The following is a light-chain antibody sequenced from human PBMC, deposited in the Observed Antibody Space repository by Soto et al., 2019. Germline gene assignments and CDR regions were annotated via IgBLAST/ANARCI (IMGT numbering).Light chain of an antibody. J-gene: IGKJ1*01. CDR1: QTIISNF. CDR3: QLYGRSPKT. V-gene: IGKV3-20*01. Sequence: EIVLTQSPGTLSLSPGERATLSCRATQTIISNFLAWYQQKPGQAPKLVIHGASTRPTGIPDRFSGSGSGKDFTLTISRVEPEDFAVYYCQLYGRSPKTFGQGTKVEV. CDR2: GAS.